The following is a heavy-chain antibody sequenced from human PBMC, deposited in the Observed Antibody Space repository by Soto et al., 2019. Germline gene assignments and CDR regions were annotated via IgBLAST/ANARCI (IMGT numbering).Heavy chain of an antibody. Sequence: PGGSLRLSCAASGFTFSSYGMHWVRQAPGKGLEWVAVISYDGSNKYYADSVRGRFTISRDNSKNTLYLQMNSLRAEDTAVYYCAKDVYDILTGYPWAYYYYGMDVWGQGTTVTVSS. CDR3: AKDVYDILTGYPWAYYYYGMDV. CDR2: ISYDGSNK. J-gene: IGHJ6*02. CDR1: GFTFSSYG. V-gene: IGHV3-30*18. D-gene: IGHD3-9*01.